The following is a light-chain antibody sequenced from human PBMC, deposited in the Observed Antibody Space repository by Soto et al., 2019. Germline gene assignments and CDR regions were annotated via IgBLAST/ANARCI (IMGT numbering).Light chain of an antibody. J-gene: IGKJ1*01. V-gene: IGKV2-30*01. CDR2: KVS. CDR1: QNLVYSDGSTY. CDR3: MQGTHWPRT. Sequence: VITQSVLSMPVTLIHAASSSSRSCQNLVYSDGSTYLNWFQQRPGQSPRRLIYKVSNRDSGVPDRFSGSGSGTDFTLKISRVEAEDVGVYYCMQGTHWPRTFGQGTKVDI.